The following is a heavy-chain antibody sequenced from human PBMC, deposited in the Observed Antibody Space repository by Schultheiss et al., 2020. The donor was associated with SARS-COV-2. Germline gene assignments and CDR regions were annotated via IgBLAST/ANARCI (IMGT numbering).Heavy chain of an antibody. CDR2: ISDSGGRT. J-gene: IGHJ4*02. Sequence: GGSLRLSCAASGFTFSAYTMHWVRQAPGKGLEWVSAISDSGGRTYYADSVKGRFTISRDNAENSLYLQMNSLRAEDTAVYYCARGATTTAVAEILDYWGQGNLVTVSS. CDR3: ARGATTTAVAEILDY. D-gene: IGHD6-19*01. CDR1: GFTFSAYT. V-gene: IGHV3-23*01.